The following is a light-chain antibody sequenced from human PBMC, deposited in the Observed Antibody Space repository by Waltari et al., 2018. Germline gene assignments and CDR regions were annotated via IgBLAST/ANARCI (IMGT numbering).Light chain of an antibody. J-gene: IGLJ1*01. Sequence: QSALTQPASVSWSPGQSIPISCTGPSSDVGGYNYVSWYQQHPGKAPKRMIYDVSKRPSGVSNRFSGSKSGNTASLTSSGLQAEDEADYYCSSYTSSSTGVFGTGTKVTVL. V-gene: IGLV2-14*01. CDR2: DVS. CDR1: SSDVGGYNY. CDR3: SSYTSSSTGV.